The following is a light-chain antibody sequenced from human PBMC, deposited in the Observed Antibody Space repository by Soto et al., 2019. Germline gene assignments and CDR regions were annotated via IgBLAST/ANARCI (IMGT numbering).Light chain of an antibody. CDR1: SSDVGGYSY. CDR2: EVN. J-gene: IGLJ1*01. Sequence: QSVLTQPPSASGSPGQSVAISCTGTSSDVGGYSYVPWYQQHPGKAPKLMIYEVNKRPSGVPDRFSGSKSGNTASPTVSGLQAEDEADYYCSSYAGSSNVFGTGTKVTVL. V-gene: IGLV2-8*01. CDR3: SSYAGSSNV.